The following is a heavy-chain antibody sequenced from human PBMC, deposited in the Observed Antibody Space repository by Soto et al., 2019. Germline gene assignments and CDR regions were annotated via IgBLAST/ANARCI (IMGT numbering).Heavy chain of an antibody. CDR3: AKIVTRHSLVPVFDQ. V-gene: IGHV3-9*01. Sequence: QLVESGGGLVQPGRSLRLSCVASGFRFDEYAIHWVRQAPGKGLEWVSGISWDSGSINYAGSVRGRFTVSRDNAKNPRYLQMTSLRSEDTAFYYCAKIVTRHSLVPVFDQWGQGALVSVSS. J-gene: IGHJ4*02. D-gene: IGHD2-21*01. CDR1: GFRFDEYA. CDR2: ISWDSGSI.